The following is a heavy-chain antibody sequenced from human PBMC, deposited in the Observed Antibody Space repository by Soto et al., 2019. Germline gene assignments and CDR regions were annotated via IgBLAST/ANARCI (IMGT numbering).Heavy chain of an antibody. D-gene: IGHD6-6*01. Sequence: EVQLLESGGGLVQPGGSLRLSCAASGFTFSNYAMSWVRQAPGKGLEWVSALSGSGVNTFYADSVKGRFTISRDNSKNTLYLQMSSLRDEDTAVYSCAKDLEYSRPGEIDYWGQGTLVTVSS. V-gene: IGHV3-23*01. CDR3: AKDLEYSRPGEIDY. J-gene: IGHJ4*02. CDR2: LSGSGVNT. CDR1: GFTFSNYA.